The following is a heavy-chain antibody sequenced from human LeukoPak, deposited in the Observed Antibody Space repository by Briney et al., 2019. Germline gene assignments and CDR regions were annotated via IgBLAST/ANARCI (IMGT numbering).Heavy chain of an antibody. J-gene: IGHJ3*02. V-gene: IGHV4-39*01. D-gene: IGHD2-2*01. CDR1: GGSITTSSYY. Sequence: SETLSLTCSVSGGSITTSSYYWGWIRQPPEKGLEWIGSIYYTGGTFYSPSLKSRVTISVDTSKNQFSLKLSSVTAADTAVYYCARKDPVCSSARGCGTFDIWGQGTMVTVPS. CDR2: IYYTGGT. CDR3: ARKDPVCSSARGCGTFDI.